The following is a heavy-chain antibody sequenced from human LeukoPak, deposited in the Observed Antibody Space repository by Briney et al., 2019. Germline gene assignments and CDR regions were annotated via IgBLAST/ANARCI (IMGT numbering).Heavy chain of an antibody. J-gene: IGHJ1*01. CDR2: ISGTGGDT. CDR1: GFTFSNYA. CDR3: AKKGDRVPSQWLRSGYFQH. D-gene: IGHD6-19*01. V-gene: IGHV3-23*01. Sequence: GRSLRLSCAASGFTFSNYAMSWVRQAPGKGLEWVSAISGTGGDTYYADSVKGRFTISRDNSKNTLYLQMNSLRAEDTALYFCAKKGDRVPSQWLRSGYFQHWGQGTLVTVSS.